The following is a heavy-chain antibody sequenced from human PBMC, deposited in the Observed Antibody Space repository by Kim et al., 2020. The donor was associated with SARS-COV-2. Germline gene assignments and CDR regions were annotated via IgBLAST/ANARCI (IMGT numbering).Heavy chain of an antibody. Sequence: GGSLRLSCAASGFTFSDSTMHWVRQASGKGLEWVARIRSKANSLSTAYAASVKGRFTVSRDDSKNTAYLQMTSLKIEDTAVYYCVRSLASSKDYWGQGTPVTVSS. CDR2: IRSKANSLST. V-gene: IGHV3-73*01. CDR1: GFTFSDST. D-gene: IGHD1-26*01. CDR3: VRSLASSKDY. J-gene: IGHJ4*02.